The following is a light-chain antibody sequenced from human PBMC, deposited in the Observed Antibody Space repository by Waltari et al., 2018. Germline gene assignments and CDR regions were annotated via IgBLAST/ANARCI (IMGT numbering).Light chain of an antibody. J-gene: IGLJ2*01. CDR2: DIN. CDR3: GAWDSSLFSVL. CDR1: DSNIGNNY. V-gene: IGLV1-51*01. Sequence: QSVLTQPPSVSAAPRQTVTISCSGSDSNIGNNYVSWYQQFPGTAPKLLIYDINQRSSGTPDLFSASKSGTSAALAITGLQSGDEAVYYCGAWDSSLFSVLFGGGTRLTVL.